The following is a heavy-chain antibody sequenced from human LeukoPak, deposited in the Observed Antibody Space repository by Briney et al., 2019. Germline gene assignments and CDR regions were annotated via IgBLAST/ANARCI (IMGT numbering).Heavy chain of an antibody. CDR1: GFTFSSYG. CDR3: AKDHDIVVVPAATDAFDI. CDR2: IRYDGSNK. D-gene: IGHD2-2*01. Sequence: GGSLRLSCAASGFTFSSYGMHWVRQAPGKGLEWVAFIRYDGSNKYYADSVKGRFTISRDNSKNTLYLQMNSLRAEDTAVYYCAKDHDIVVVPAATDAFDIWGQGTMVTVSS. V-gene: IGHV3-30*02. J-gene: IGHJ3*02.